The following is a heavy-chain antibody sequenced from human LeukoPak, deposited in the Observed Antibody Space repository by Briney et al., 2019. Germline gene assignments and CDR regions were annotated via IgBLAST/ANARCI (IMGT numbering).Heavy chain of an antibody. Sequence: GGSLRLSCAASGFTFSTYGMHWVRQPPGKGLEWVAFIRYDDSNKYYADSVKGRFTISRDNSKNTLYLQMNSLRADDTAVYYCAKDTPLCYFDYWGQGTLVTVSS. J-gene: IGHJ4*02. D-gene: IGHD3-16*01. CDR1: GFTFSTYG. CDR3: AKDTPLCYFDY. CDR2: IRYDDSNK. V-gene: IGHV3-30*02.